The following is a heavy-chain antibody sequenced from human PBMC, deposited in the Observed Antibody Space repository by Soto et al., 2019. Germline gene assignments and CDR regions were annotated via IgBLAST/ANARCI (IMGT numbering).Heavy chain of an antibody. D-gene: IGHD6-19*01. CDR3: AGMPYTSGLRFDP. Sequence: SETLSLTCNMSGDPYSISTYSWSWIRQPPGKALQWIGFIYQSGVTSYNPSLASRVSISLDRSNNQCSLKLKSVTAADTAVYFCAGMPYTSGLRFDPWGQGTLVTVSS. J-gene: IGHJ5*02. V-gene: IGHV4-30-2*01. CDR2: IYQSGVT. CDR1: GDPYSISTYS.